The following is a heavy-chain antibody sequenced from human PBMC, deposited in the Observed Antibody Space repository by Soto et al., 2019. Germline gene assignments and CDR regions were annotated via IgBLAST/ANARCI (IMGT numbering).Heavy chain of an antibody. V-gene: IGHV1-18*01. CDR1: GYTFISYG. CDR3: ARESAGYPGGSLYYMDV. Sequence: GASVKVSCKASGYTFISYGISWVRQAPGQGLEWMGWISVNNGNTNYAQKLQGRVTMTTDTSTSTAYMELRSLRSDDTAVYYCARESAGYPGGSLYYMDVWGKGTTVTVSS. CDR2: ISVNNGNT. D-gene: IGHD5-12*01. J-gene: IGHJ6*03.